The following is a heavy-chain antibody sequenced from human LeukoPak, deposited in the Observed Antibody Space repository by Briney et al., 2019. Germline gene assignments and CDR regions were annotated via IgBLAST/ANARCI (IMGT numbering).Heavy chain of an antibody. CDR2: IYYSGST. J-gene: IGHJ4*02. Sequence: SETLSLTCTVSGGSISSGGYYWSWIRQHPGKGLEWIGYIYYSGSTYYNPSLKSRVTISVDTSKNQFSLKLSSVTAADTAVYYCARVCNDSGGYYFDYWGQGTLVTVSS. V-gene: IGHV4-31*03. CDR1: GGSISSGGYY. CDR3: ARVCNDSGGYYFDY. D-gene: IGHD3-22*01.